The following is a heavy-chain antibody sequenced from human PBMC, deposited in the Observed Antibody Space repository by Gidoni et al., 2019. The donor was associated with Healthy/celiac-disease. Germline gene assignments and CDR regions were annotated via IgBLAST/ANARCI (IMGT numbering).Heavy chain of an antibody. CDR1: GYSFTSYW. V-gene: IGHV5-51*01. J-gene: IGHJ6*02. CDR2: IYPGDSAT. CDR3: ARHRGYCSGGSCYSGVRYGMDV. D-gene: IGHD2-15*01. Sequence: ELQLVQSGAEVKKPGESLKISCKGSGYSFTSYWIGWVRQMPGKGLGWMVMIYPGDSATRYSTSFQGQVTISADKSIRTAYLQWSSLKASDTAMYYCARHRGYCSGGSCYSGVRYGMDVWGQGTTVTVSS.